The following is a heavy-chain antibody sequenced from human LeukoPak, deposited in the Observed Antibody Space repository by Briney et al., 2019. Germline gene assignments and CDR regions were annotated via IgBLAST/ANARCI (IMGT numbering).Heavy chain of an antibody. CDR3: ARDYYGSRGEGGY. J-gene: IGHJ4*02. Sequence: GASVKVSCKASGYTFTGYYMHWVRQAPGQGLEWMGWMNPYSGGTNYAQKFQGRVTMTRDTSISTAYMELSRLRSDDTAVYYCARDYYGSRGEGGYWGQGTLVTVSS. V-gene: IGHV1-2*02. D-gene: IGHD3-10*01. CDR1: GYTFTGYY. CDR2: MNPYSGGT.